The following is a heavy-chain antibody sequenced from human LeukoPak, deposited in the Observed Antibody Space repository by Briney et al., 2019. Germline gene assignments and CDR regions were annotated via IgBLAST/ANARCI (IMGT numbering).Heavy chain of an antibody. J-gene: IGHJ3*02. Sequence: GGSLRLSCAASGFTFSSYEMNWVRQAPGKGLEWVSYISSSGSTIYYADSVKGRFTISRDNAKNSLYLQMNSRRAENTAVYYCARERSIAADAFDIWGQGTMVTVSS. V-gene: IGHV3-48*03. CDR1: GFTFSSYE. D-gene: IGHD6-13*01. CDR2: ISSSGSTI. CDR3: ARERSIAADAFDI.